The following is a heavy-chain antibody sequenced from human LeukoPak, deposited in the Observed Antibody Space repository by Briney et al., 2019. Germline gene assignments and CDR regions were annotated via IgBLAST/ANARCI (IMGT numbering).Heavy chain of an antibody. D-gene: IGHD6-13*01. CDR1: GFTFSSYD. Sequence: GGSLRLSCAASGFTFSSYDMHWVRQATGKGLEWVSAIGTAGDTYYPGSVKGRFTISRENAKNSLCLQMNSLRAGDTAVYYCARDYTSLAAAGDLWFDPWGQGTLVTVSS. V-gene: IGHV3-13*01. CDR3: ARDYTSLAAAGDLWFDP. CDR2: IGTAGDT. J-gene: IGHJ5*02.